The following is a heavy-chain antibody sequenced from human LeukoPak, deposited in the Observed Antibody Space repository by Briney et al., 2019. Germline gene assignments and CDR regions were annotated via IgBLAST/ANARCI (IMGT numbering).Heavy chain of an antibody. Sequence: PSETLSLTCTVSGGSISSYYWSWIRQPAGKGLEWIGRIYTSGSTNYNPSLKSRVTMSVDTSKNQFSLKLSSVTAADTAVYYCARGGHLGYCSGGSCYSSYYYMDVWGKGTTVTVSS. V-gene: IGHV4-4*07. CDR1: GGSISSYY. CDR2: IYTSGST. D-gene: IGHD2-15*01. CDR3: ARGGHLGYCSGGSCYSSYYYMDV. J-gene: IGHJ6*03.